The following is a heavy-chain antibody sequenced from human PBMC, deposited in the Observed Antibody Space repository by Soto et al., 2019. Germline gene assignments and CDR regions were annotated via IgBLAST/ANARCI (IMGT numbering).Heavy chain of an antibody. CDR2: ISSSGSTI. CDR3: ARDHEHHTKGSRGYYYYYGMDV. D-gene: IGHD2-2*01. CDR1: GFTFSDYY. V-gene: IGHV3-11*01. J-gene: IGHJ6*02. Sequence: QVQLVESGGGLVKPGGSLRLSCAASGFTFSDYYMSWIRQAPGKGLEWVSYISSSGSTIYYADSVKGRFTISRDNAKNSLYLQMNSLRAEDTAVYYCARDHEHHTKGSRGYYYYYGMDVWGQGTTVTVSS.